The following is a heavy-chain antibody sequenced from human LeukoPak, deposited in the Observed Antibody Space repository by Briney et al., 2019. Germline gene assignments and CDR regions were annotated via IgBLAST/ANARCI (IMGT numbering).Heavy chain of an antibody. D-gene: IGHD1/OR15-1a*01. J-gene: IGHJ4*02. CDR2: INSDGSST. CDR3: AREMSAYQQLDY. V-gene: IGHV3-74*01. CDR1: GFTFSSYS. Sequence: GGSLRLSCAASGFTFSSYSMHWVRQAPGKGLVWVSRINSDGSSTSYADSVKGRFTISRDNAKNKLYLQRSSLRAEEAAVYYCAREMSAYQQLDYWGQGTLVTVS.